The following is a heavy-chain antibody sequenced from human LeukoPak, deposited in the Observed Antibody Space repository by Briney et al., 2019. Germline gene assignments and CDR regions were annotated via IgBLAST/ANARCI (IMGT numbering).Heavy chain of an antibody. CDR2: IYTSGST. Sequence: SETLSLTCTVSGGSISSYYWSWIRQPAGKGLEWIGRIYTSGSTHYNPSLKSRVTISVDTSKNQFSLKLSSVTAADTAVYYCARVGLEGQWLVRYMDVWGKGTTVTVSS. CDR3: ARVGLEGQWLVRYMDV. CDR1: GGSISSYY. J-gene: IGHJ6*03. D-gene: IGHD6-19*01. V-gene: IGHV4-4*07.